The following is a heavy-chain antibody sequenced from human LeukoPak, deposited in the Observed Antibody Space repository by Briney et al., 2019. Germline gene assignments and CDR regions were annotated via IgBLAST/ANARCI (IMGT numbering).Heavy chain of an antibody. V-gene: IGHV1-69*13. Sequence: SVKVSCKASGGTFSSLTINWVRQAPGQGLEWMGGIIPIFGRANYAQKFQGRVTITADDSTSTAYMELSSLRSEDTAVYYCADLVYCSSSSCYEPFNQTWGQGTLVTVSS. CDR1: GGTFSSLT. CDR2: IIPIFGRA. J-gene: IGHJ4*02. CDR3: ADLVYCSSSSCYEPFNQT. D-gene: IGHD2-2*01.